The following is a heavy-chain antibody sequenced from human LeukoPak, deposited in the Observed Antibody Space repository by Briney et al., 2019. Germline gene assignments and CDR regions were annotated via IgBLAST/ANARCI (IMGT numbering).Heavy chain of an antibody. CDR3: AAQLEYLGGDRSPTDY. V-gene: IGHV1-58*02. CDR1: GFTFTSSA. Sequence: GTSVKVSCKASGFTFTSSAMQWVRQARGQRLEWTGWIVVGSGNTNYAQKFQERVTITRDMSTSTAYMELSSLRSEDTAVYYCAAQLEYLGGDRSPTDYWGQGTLVTVSS. CDR2: IVVGSGNT. D-gene: IGHD1-1*01. J-gene: IGHJ4*02.